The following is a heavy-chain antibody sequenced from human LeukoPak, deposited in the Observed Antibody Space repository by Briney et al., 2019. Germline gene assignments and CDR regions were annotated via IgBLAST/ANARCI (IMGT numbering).Heavy chain of an antibody. Sequence: PSETLSLTCTVSGGSISSSSYYWSWIRQPAGKGLEWIGRIYTSGSTNYNPSLKSRVTMSVDTSKNQFSLKLSSVTAADTAVYYCAREEGSSWPQYHNWFDPWGQGTLVTVSS. CDR3: AREEGSSWPQYHNWFDP. D-gene: IGHD6-13*01. CDR2: IYTSGST. J-gene: IGHJ5*02. V-gene: IGHV4-61*02. CDR1: GGSISSSSYY.